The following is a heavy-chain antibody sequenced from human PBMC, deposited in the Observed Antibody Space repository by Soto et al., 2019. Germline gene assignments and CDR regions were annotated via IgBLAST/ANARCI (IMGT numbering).Heavy chain of an antibody. V-gene: IGHV1-69*01. D-gene: IGHD5-18*01. CDR1: GGTFSSSA. J-gene: IGHJ6*02. CDR2: IIPILGPA. Sequence: QVHLVQSGAEVKKPGSSVKVSCKASGGTFSSSAISWVRQAPGQGLEWMGGIIPILGPANYAQKFQGRVTIIADESTTTVYMELSGLRSADTAVYYCVRVKREYNYGSLDFYYYGMDVWGQGTTVTVSS. CDR3: VRVKREYNYGSLDFYYYGMDV.